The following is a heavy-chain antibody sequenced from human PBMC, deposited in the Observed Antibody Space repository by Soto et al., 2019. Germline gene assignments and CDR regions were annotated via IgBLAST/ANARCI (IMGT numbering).Heavy chain of an antibody. V-gene: IGHV3-11*01. Sequence: PGGSLRLSCAASGFTFSDYYMSWIRQAPGKGLEWVSYISSSGSTIYYADSVKGRFTISRDNAKNSLSVQMNSLRDEDTAVYFCARETGLRSSGWSYYFDFWGQGSRVTVSS. CDR3: ARETGLRSSGWSYYFDF. CDR1: GFTFSDYY. CDR2: ISSSGSTI. J-gene: IGHJ4*02. D-gene: IGHD6-19*01.